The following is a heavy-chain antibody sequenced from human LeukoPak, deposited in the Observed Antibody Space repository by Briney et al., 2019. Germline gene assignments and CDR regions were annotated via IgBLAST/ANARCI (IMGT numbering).Heavy chain of an antibody. J-gene: IGHJ4*02. Sequence: GGSLRLSCAASGFPFSTYWMSWVRQAPGKGLEWVANINQDGTEKYYVDSVKGRFTISRDYAKNSLYLQMNSLRVEDTAVYCCAKVAKYYYGPETYYFFEQWGQGTPVTASS. V-gene: IGHV3-7*01. D-gene: IGHD3-10*01. CDR2: INQDGTEK. CDR3: AKVAKYYYGPETYYFFEQ. CDR1: GFPFSTYW.